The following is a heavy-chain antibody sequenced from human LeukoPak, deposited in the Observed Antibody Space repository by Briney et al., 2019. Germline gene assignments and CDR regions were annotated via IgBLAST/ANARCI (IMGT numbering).Heavy chain of an antibody. V-gene: IGHV4-38-2*01. CDR1: GYSIRSNYY. Sequence: SETLSLTCAVSGYSIRSNYYWGWIRQPPGKGLECIGSIYHSGSTYYNPSLKSRVTMSLDTSKNQFSLKLSSVTAADTAVYYCARLWFSSSWQPYYFDYWGQGTLVTVSS. CDR2: IYHSGST. J-gene: IGHJ4*02. CDR3: ARLWFSSSWQPYYFDY. D-gene: IGHD6-13*01.